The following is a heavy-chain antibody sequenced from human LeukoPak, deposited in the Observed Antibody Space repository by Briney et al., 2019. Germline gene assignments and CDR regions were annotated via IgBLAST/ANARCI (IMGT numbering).Heavy chain of an antibody. J-gene: IGHJ5*02. CDR2: IYYSGST. CDR1: GGSISSSSYY. Sequence: SETLSLTCTVSGGSISSSSYYWGWIRQPPGKGLEWIGSIYYSGSTYYNPSLKSRVTISVDTSKNQFSLKLSSVTAADTAVYYCARDLRYCSSTSCYLTWFDPRGQGTLVTVSS. V-gene: IGHV4-39*07. D-gene: IGHD2-2*01. CDR3: ARDLRYCSSTSCYLTWFDP.